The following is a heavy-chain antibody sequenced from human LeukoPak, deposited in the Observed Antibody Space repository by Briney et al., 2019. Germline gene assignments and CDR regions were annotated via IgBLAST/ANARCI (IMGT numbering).Heavy chain of an antibody. CDR3: ARGAYDFWSGDHIEGY. J-gene: IGHJ4*02. D-gene: IGHD3-3*01. V-gene: IGHV1-24*01. CDR1: GYTLTELS. Sequence: GASVKVSCKVSGYTLTELSMHWVRQAPGKGLEWMGGFDPEDGETIYAQKFQGRVTMTEDTSTDTAYMELSSLRSEDTAVYYCARGAYDFWSGDHIEGYWGQGTLVTVSS. CDR2: FDPEDGET.